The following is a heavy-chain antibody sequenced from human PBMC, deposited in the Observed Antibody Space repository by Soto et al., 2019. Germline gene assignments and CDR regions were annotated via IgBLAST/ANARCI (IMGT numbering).Heavy chain of an antibody. V-gene: IGHV4-30-4*01. J-gene: IGHJ5*02. CDR3: ARCYGSGKNWFDP. CDR1: GGSVISSEYY. Sequence: PPETLSLTCTVSGGSVISSEYYWSWIRQPPGRGLEWIAYIYHSGDAYYNPSLQSRLTLSIDTSKNQFSLTLNAVPAADTAVYYCARCYGSGKNWFDPWGQGTRVTVSS. D-gene: IGHD3-10*01. CDR2: IYHSGDA.